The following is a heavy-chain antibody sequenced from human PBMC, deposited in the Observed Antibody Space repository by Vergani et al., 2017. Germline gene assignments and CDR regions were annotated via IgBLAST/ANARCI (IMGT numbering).Heavy chain of an antibody. D-gene: IGHD3-10*01. CDR2: ISSSGGAI. CDR3: ARDSGAVPADY. V-gene: IGHV3-48*03. J-gene: IGHJ4*02. CDR1: GFTFSSYE. Sequence: EVHLVESGGGLVQPGGSLRLSCAASGFTFSSYEMDWVRQAPGKGLEWVSYISSSGGAIDYADSVKGRFTISRDNAKNSLHLQMNSLRAEDTAVYYCARDSGAVPADYWGQGTLVTVSS.